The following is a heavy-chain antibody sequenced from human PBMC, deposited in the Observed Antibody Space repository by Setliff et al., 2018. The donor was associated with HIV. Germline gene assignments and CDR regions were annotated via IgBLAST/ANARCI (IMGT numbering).Heavy chain of an antibody. D-gene: IGHD1-26*01. CDR3: ARENSGTYLGGVFDY. J-gene: IGHJ4*02. V-gene: IGHV3-48*03. Sequence: SLRLSCAASGFIVNNFEMNWVRQAPGKGLEWISYISSSGTIKKYASSVRGRFTISRDNAKKSLYLQMDSLRAEDTAVYYCARENSGTYLGGVFDYWGQGTLVTVSS. CDR1: GFIVNNFE. CDR2: ISSSGTIK.